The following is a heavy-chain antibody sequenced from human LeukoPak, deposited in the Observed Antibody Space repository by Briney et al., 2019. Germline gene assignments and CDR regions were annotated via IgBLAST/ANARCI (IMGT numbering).Heavy chain of an antibody. CDR2: ISAYNGNT. V-gene: IGHV1-18*01. Sequence: GASVKVSCKTSGYTFNSYGISWVRQAPGQGLEWMGWISAYNGNTNYAQKLQGRVTMTTDTSTSTAYMELRSLRSDDTAVYYCARVEKRAMVRGVSCRWFDPWGQGTLVTVSS. J-gene: IGHJ5*02. CDR3: ARVEKRAMVRGVSCRWFDP. CDR1: GYTFNSYG. D-gene: IGHD3-10*01.